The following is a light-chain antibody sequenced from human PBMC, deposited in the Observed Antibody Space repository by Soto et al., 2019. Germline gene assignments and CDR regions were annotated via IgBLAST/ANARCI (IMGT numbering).Light chain of an antibody. V-gene: IGKV3-11*01. CDR2: DAS. CDR3: QQRSNWPRT. J-gene: IGKJ2*01. Sequence: EIVLTQSPATLSLSPGERATLSCRASQSVSSSLAWYQQKPGQAPRLLIYDASNRATGIPARFSGSGSGTDFTLTIDSLEPEDFAVYYCQQRSNWPRTFGQGTKLEI. CDR1: QSVSSS.